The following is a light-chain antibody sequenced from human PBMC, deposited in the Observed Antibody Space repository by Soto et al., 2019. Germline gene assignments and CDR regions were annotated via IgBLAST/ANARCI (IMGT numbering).Light chain of an antibody. CDR1: QSIRSNY. CDR2: DAS. J-gene: IGKJ4*01. Sequence: EIVLTQSPGTLSLSPGERATLSCRASQSIRSNYVAWYQQKPGQGPRLLIYDASSRATGIPDRFSGGGSGTDFTLPISRLEPEDFAVYYCQQFSSYPLTFGGGTKV. CDR3: QQFSSYPLT. V-gene: IGKV3-20*01.